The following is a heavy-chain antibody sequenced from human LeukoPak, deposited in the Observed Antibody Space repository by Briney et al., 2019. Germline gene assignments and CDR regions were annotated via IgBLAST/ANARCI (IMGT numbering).Heavy chain of an antibody. Sequence: PGGSLRLSCAASGFPFSTYSMNWVRQAPGKGLEWVSYISGSSSTIYYADSVKGRFTISRDKAKNSLYLQMNSLRAEDTAVYYCAKAKYYYYGMDVWGQGTTVTVSS. V-gene: IGHV3-48*01. J-gene: IGHJ6*02. CDR2: ISGSSSTI. CDR3: AKAKYYYYGMDV. CDR1: GFPFSTYS.